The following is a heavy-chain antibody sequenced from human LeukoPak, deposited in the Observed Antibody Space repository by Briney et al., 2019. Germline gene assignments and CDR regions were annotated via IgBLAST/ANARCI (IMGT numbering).Heavy chain of an antibody. CDR1: DGSISNYY. CDR2: AYYSGST. V-gene: IGHV4-59*08. CDR3: ARRGRIAAAKGSGYFDY. D-gene: IGHD6-13*01. Sequence: SETLSLTCSVFDGSISNYYWSWIRQPPGKGLEWIGYAYYSGSTTYNPSLESRVTISVDTSKNQFSLKLSSVTAADTAVYYCARRGRIAAAKGSGYFDYWGQGTLVTVSS. J-gene: IGHJ4*02.